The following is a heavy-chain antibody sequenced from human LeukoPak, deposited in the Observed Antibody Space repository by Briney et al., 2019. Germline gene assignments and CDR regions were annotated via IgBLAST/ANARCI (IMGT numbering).Heavy chain of an antibody. CDR1: GYNFISYY. CDR2: INPSGGST. D-gene: IGHD2-8*01. J-gene: IGHJ6*02. V-gene: IGHV1-46*01. CDR3: AREDVVLVDAVRYYYYGMDV. Sequence: ASVKVSCKAFGYNFISYYMHWVRQAPGQGLEWMGIINPSGGSTSYAQKFQDRVTMTRDTSTSTVYMELSSLKSEDTAVYYCAREDVVLVDAVRYYYYGMDVWGQGTTVTVSS.